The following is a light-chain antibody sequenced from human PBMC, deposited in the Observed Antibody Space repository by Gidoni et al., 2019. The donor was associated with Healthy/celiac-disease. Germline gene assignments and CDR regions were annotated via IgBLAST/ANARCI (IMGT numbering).Light chain of an antibody. CDR3: QQYGSSPCS. J-gene: IGKJ2*04. CDR2: GAS. CDR1: QSVSSSY. V-gene: IGKV3-20*01. Sequence: IGLTQFPGTLSLSPGERATLSCRASQSVSSSYLAWYQQKPGQAPRLLIYGASSRATGIPDRFSGSGSGTDFTLTISRLEPEDFAVYYCQQYGSSPCSFGQGTKLEIK.